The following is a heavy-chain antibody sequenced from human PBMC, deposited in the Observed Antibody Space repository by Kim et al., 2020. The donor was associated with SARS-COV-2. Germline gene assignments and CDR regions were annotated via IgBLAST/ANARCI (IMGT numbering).Heavy chain of an antibody. J-gene: IGHJ3*02. CDR3: ARDQYATALEDAFDI. Sequence: GGSLRLSCAASGFTFSSYSMNWVRQAPGKGLEWVSYISSSSSTIYYADSVKGRFTISRDNAKNSLYLQMNSLRDEDTAVYYCARDQYATALEDAFDIWGQGTMVTVSS. CDR2: ISSSSSTI. D-gene: IGHD2-2*01. V-gene: IGHV3-48*02. CDR1: GFTFSSYS.